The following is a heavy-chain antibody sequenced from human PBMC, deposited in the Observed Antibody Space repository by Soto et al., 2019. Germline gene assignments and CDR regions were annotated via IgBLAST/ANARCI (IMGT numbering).Heavy chain of an antibody. J-gene: IGHJ6*02. CDR2: IWYDGSNK. Sequence: GGSLRLSCAASGFTFSSYGMHWVRQAPGKGLEWVAVIWYDGSNKYYADSVKGRFTISRDNSKNTLYLQMNSLRAEDTAVYYCARSDGSGSYYETLYYYYYGMDVWGQGTTVTVSS. D-gene: IGHD3-10*01. CDR1: GFTFSSYG. CDR3: ARSDGSGSYYETLYYYYYGMDV. V-gene: IGHV3-33*01.